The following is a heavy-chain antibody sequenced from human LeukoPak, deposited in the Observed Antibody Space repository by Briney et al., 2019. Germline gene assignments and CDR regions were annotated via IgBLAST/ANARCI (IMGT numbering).Heavy chain of an antibody. J-gene: IGHJ3*02. CDR3: ARSLMTLSDAFDI. CDR1: GGSISSSSYY. D-gene: IGHD2/OR15-2a*01. V-gene: IGHV4-39*01. CDR2: IYYSGST. Sequence: SETLSLTCTVSGGSISSSSYYWGWIRQPPGKGLEWSGSIYYSGSTYYNPSLKSRVTISVDTSKNQFSLKLSSVTAADTAVYYCARSLMTLSDAFDIWGQGTMVTVSS.